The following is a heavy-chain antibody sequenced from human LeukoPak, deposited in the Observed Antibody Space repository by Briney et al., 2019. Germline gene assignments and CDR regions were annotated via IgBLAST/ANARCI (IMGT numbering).Heavy chain of an antibody. CDR2: INHSGST. V-gene: IGHV4-34*01. D-gene: IGHD5-24*01. Sequence: GSLRLSCAASGFTFSSYAMSWIRQPPGKGLEWIGEINHSGSTYYNPSLKSRVTISVDTSKNQFSLKLSSVTAADTAVYYCARDEGSGWQRRPLSPTLDYWGQGTLVTVSS. J-gene: IGHJ4*02. CDR1: GFTFSSYA. CDR3: ARDEGSGWQRRPLSPTLDY.